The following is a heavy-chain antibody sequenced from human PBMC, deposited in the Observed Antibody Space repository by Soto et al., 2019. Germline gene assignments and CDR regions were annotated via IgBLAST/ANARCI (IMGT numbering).Heavy chain of an antibody. J-gene: IGHJ4*02. V-gene: IGHV3-33*06. Sequence: QVQLVESGGGVVQPGTSLRLSCAASGFTFSHYGIHWVRQAPGKGLEWVALTWSGGRGENYADSVRGRFTVSRDNSKTTVYLQMNSLRVEETAVYYCAKDDDTSSHFSLLDFRGQGTLVTVSS. CDR3: AKDDDTSSHFSLLDF. CDR1: GFTFSHYG. CDR2: TWSGGRGE. D-gene: IGHD3-22*01.